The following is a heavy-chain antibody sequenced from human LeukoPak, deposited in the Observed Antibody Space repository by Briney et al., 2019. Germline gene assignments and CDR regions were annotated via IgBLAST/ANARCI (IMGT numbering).Heavy chain of an antibody. V-gene: IGHV4-59*01. D-gene: IGHD3-3*01. Sequence: SETLSLTCTVSGGYMENIYWHWIRQPPGKGLEWIGYIYHQAGTEYNPSLKNRVAISVDTSKNQFSLKLSSVTAADTAVYYCAKIKTTFGVVTHAFDIWGQGTIVTVSP. J-gene: IGHJ3*02. CDR3: AKIKTTFGVVTHAFDI. CDR1: GGYMENIY. CDR2: IYHQAGT.